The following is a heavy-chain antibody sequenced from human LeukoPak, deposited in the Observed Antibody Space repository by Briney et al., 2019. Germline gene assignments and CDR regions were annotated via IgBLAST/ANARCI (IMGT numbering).Heavy chain of an antibody. CDR2: ISGSGGST. CDR3: ANTNPKYDFWSGYQSAFDY. CDR1: GFTFSSYA. V-gene: IGHV3-23*01. D-gene: IGHD3-3*01. Sequence: GGSLRLSCAASGFTFSSYAMSWVRQAPGKGLEWVSAISGSGGSTYYADSVKGRFTISRDNSKNTPYLQMNSLRAEDTAVYYCANTNPKYDFWSGYQSAFDYWGQGTLVTVSS. J-gene: IGHJ4*02.